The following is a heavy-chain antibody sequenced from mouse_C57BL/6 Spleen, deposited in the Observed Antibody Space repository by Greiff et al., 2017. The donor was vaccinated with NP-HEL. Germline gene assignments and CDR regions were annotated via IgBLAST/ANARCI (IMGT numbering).Heavy chain of an antibody. CDR2: IDPSDSYT. J-gene: IGHJ4*01. V-gene: IGHV1-69*01. Sequence: VQLQQPGAELVMPGASVKLSCKASGYTFTSYWMHWVKQRPGQGLEWIGEIDPSDSYTNYNQKFKGKSTLTVDKSSSTAYMQLSSLTSEDSAVYYCARQGYYDYDDAMDYWGQGTSVTVSS. D-gene: IGHD2-4*01. CDR1: GYTFTSYW. CDR3: ARQGYYDYDDAMDY.